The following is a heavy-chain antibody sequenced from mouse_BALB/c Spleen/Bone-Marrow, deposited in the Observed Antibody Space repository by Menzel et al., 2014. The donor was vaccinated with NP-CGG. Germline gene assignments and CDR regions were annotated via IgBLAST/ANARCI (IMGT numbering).Heavy chain of an antibody. CDR2: ISSNGDNT. CDR1: GFTFSSYY. D-gene: IGHD1-1*01. V-gene: IGHV5-6-2*01. Sequence: EVKLVESGGGLVKLGGSLKLSCAASGFTFSSYYMPWVRQTPEKRLELVAAISSNGDNTYYPDTVKGRFTISRDNAKNTLYLQMSSLKSEDTALYYCARRGISTSEGVGAMDYWGQGTSVTVSS. J-gene: IGHJ4*01. CDR3: ARRGISTSEGVGAMDY.